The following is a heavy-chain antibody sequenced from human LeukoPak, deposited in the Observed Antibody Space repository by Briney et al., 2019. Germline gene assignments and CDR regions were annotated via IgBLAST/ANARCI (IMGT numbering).Heavy chain of an antibody. Sequence: GGSLRLSCTASGFSFNTYIMNWVRQAPGKGLEWISYINSGSSITQYADSVTGRFTISRDNARNSLYLQMNSLRAEDTAVYFCARSRYDSYGYFFCDYWGQGTLVTVSS. J-gene: IGHJ4*02. CDR1: GFSFNTYI. V-gene: IGHV3-48*01. CDR2: INSGSSIT. D-gene: IGHD5-18*01. CDR3: ARSRYDSYGYFFCDY.